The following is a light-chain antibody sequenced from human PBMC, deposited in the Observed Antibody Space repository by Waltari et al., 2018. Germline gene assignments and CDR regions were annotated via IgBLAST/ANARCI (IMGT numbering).Light chain of an antibody. J-gene: IGLJ2*01. V-gene: IGLV2-11*01. CDR3: CSYAGPYTLII. Sequence: QSALTQPRPVSGSPGQSVTISCTGTSSDVGGYNYFSWYQQHPGNAPKLIIYDVTKRPSGVPDRFSGSKSGNTASLTISGLQAEDEADYYCCSYAGPYTLIIFGGGTKLTVV. CDR1: SSDVGGYNY. CDR2: DVT.